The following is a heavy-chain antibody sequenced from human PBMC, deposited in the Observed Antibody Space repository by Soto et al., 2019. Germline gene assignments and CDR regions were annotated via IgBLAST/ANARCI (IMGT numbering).Heavy chain of an antibody. V-gene: IGHV3-66*01. CDR1: GFTVSNNY. J-gene: IGHJ4*02. Sequence: EEQLVESGGDLVQPGGSLRLSCAASGFTVSNNYMSWVRQALGKGLEWVSLIYSGGSTYYADSVKGRFTISRDSSKNTLYLQMNSLRAEDTAMYYCAAYSHKGYWGQGTLVTVSS. CDR3: AAYSHKGY. CDR2: IYSGGST. D-gene: IGHD3-16*01.